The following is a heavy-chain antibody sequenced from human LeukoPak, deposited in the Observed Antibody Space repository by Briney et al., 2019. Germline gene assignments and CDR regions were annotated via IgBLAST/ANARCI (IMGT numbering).Heavy chain of an antibody. CDR1: GGTFSSYA. Sequence: SVKVSCKASGGTFSSYAISWVRQAPGQGLEWMGGIIPIFGTANYAQKFQGRVTTTADKSTSTAYMELSSLRSEDTAVYYCAGRGYDILTGYYKGYFDYWGQGTLVTVSS. D-gene: IGHD3-9*01. CDR3: AGRGYDILTGYYKGYFDY. V-gene: IGHV1-69*06. CDR2: IIPIFGTA. J-gene: IGHJ4*02.